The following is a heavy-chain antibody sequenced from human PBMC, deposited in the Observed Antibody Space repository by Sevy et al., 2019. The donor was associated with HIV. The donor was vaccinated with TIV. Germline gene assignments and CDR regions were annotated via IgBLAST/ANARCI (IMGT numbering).Heavy chain of an antibody. D-gene: IGHD3-22*01. CDR2: IYYSGST. J-gene: IGHJ4*02. CDR3: SGGGYGSSGYYYGY. V-gene: IGHV4-39*01. CDR1: GGSISSSSYY. Sequence: TLSLTCTVSGGSISSSSYYWGWIRQPPGKGLEWIGSIYYSGSTYYNPSLKSRVTIYVDTSKNQFSLKLSSVTAADKALYYCSGGGYGSSGYYYGYWGQGTLVTVSS.